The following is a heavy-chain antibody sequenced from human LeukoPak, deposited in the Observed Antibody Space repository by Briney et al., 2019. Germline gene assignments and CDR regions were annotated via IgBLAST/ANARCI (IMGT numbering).Heavy chain of an antibody. CDR1: GGSISSYY. J-gene: IGHJ4*02. CDR3: ASSGWRGPFDY. Sequence: SETLSLTCTVSGGSISSYYWSWIRQPPGKGLEWIGYIYYSGSTNYNPSFKSRVTISVDTSKNQFSLKLSSVTAADTAVYYCASSGWRGPFDYWGQGTLVTVSS. V-gene: IGHV4-59*08. CDR2: IYYSGST. D-gene: IGHD6-19*01.